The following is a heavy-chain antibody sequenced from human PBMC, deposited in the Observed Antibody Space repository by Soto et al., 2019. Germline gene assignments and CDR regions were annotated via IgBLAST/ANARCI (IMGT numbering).Heavy chain of an antibody. J-gene: IGHJ4*02. CDR2: ISTSGGST. CDR3: GRGYAGGWSRGGCFDF. D-gene: IGHD6-19*01. Sequence: EVQLVKSGGGLVQPGGSLRLSCAASGFTVSSYDMNWVRQAPGKGLEWVSYISTSGGSTYYADSVKGRFTISRDNAKNCLYLQMDCLRGEDTAVYYCGRGYAGGWSRGGCFDFWGQGSLVTVSS. CDR1: GFTVSSYD. V-gene: IGHV3-48*03.